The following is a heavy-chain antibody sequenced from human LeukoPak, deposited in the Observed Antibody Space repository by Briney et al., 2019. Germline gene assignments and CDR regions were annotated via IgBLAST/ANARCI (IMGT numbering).Heavy chain of an antibody. CDR2: IPSSGGST. J-gene: IGHJ4*02. V-gene: IGHV1-46*01. Sequence: ASVKVSCKASGYTFTSYYIHWVRQAPGQGLEWMGIIPSSGGSTSYAQNFQGRITMTRDTSTSTVYMELTSLGSEDTAIYYCARVRTIAAVGPDFDYWGQGTLVTVSS. CDR1: GYTFTSYY. D-gene: IGHD6-13*01. CDR3: ARVRTIAAVGPDFDY.